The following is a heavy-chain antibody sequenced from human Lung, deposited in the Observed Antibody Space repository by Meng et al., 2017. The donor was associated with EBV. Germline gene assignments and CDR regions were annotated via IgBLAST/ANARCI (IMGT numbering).Heavy chain of an antibody. V-gene: IGHV6-1*01. J-gene: IGHJ2*01. CDR3: ARGATSVFDL. CDR1: GDSVSSSSAA. CDR2: TYYRSKWYN. Sequence: EQLQQSAPALVKPPPTLSSTCVISGDSVSSSSAACTWIRQSPSRGLEWLGRTYYRSKWYNDYAVFVKSRITINPDTSKNQFSLQLNSVTPEDTAVYYCARGATSVFDLWGRGTLVTVSS.